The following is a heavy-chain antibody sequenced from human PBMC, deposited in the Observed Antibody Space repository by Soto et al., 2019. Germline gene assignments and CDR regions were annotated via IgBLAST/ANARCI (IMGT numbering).Heavy chain of an antibody. V-gene: IGHV3-21*01. CDR3: AREFQALVILLLASIDY. CDR1: GFKIDSFT. Sequence: GGSLRLSCAASGFKIDSFTMNWVRQAPGKGLEWVSCITKDGYMHYADSVRGRFTIATDNANNSLYLQMDSLRAEDTAVYYCAREFQALVILLLASIDYRGQGALVTGSS. J-gene: IGHJ4*02. CDR2: ITKDGYM. D-gene: IGHD3-16*02.